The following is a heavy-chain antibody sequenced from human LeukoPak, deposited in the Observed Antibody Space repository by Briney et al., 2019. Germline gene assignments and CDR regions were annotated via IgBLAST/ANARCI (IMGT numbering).Heavy chain of an antibody. CDR2: IYYSGST. V-gene: IGHV4-61*08. J-gene: IGHJ2*01. Sequence: PSQTLSLTCTVSGGSISSGGYSWSWIRQPPGKGLEWIGYIYYSGSTNYNPSLKSRVTISVDTSKNQFSLKLSSVTAADTAVYYCARIVDGYCSGGSCHPSHWYFDLWGRGALVTVSS. CDR3: ARIVDGYCSGGSCHPSHWYFDL. D-gene: IGHD2-15*01. CDR1: GGSISSGGYS.